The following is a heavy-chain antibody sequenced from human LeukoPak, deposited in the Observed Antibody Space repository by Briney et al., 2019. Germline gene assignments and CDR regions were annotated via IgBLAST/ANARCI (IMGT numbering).Heavy chain of an antibody. CDR1: GGSFSGYY. CDR3: VRKDAGWFAFDI. Sequence: SETLSLTCAVYGGSFSGYYWSWIRQPPGKGLEWIGEINHSGSTNYNPSLKSRVSMSADTSKNQFSLKLSSVTAVDTAVYYCVRKDAGWFAFDIWGQGTRVTVSS. D-gene: IGHD6-19*01. J-gene: IGHJ3*02. V-gene: IGHV4-34*01. CDR2: INHSGST.